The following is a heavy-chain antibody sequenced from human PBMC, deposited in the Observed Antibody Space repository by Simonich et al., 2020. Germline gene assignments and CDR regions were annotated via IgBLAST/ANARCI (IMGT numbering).Heavy chain of an antibody. CDR1: GFTFSSFE. D-gene: IGHD4-17*01. V-gene: IGHV3-48*03. CDR2: ISSSGSTI. Sequence: EVQLVESGGGLVQPGGSLRLSCAASGFTFSSFEMNWGRQAPGKWLEWVSYISSSGSTIDYADAVKGRFTITRDNAKNSLYLQMNSLRAEDTAVYYCARHYYGDYYFDYWGQGTLVTVSS. J-gene: IGHJ4*02. CDR3: ARHYYGDYYFDY.